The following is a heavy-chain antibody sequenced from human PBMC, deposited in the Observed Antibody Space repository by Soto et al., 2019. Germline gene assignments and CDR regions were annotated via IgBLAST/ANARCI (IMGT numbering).Heavy chain of an antibody. Sequence: SDTLSLTCSISRGSSSGSYCIWIRQSPGKGLEWLGYVYYTGSTNYSPSLRSRVSISVDTSKNEFSLRLSSVTAADTAVYFCARSVAVPGAHIDYWGQGTRVNVSS. D-gene: IGHD6-19*01. J-gene: IGHJ4*02. CDR2: VYYTGST. V-gene: IGHV4-59*01. CDR1: RGSSSGSY. CDR3: ARSVAVPGAHIDY.